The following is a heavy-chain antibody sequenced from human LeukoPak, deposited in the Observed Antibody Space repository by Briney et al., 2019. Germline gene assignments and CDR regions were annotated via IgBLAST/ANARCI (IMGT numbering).Heavy chain of an antibody. V-gene: IGHV3-30*02. J-gene: IGHJ4*02. D-gene: IGHD6-6*01. CDR1: GFTFSSYG. CDR3: ARDEPHLMGAARSPDY. Sequence: GGSLRLSCAASGFTFSSYGMHWVRQAPGKGLEWVAFIRYDGSNKDYADFVKGRFTISRDNSKNTLYLQMSSLRAEDTAVYYCARDEPHLMGAARSPDYWGKGTLVTVSS. CDR2: IRYDGSNK.